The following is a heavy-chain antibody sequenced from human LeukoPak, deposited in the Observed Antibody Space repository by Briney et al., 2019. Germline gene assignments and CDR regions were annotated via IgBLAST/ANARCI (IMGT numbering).Heavy chain of an antibody. CDR3: ARVRYCTSTSCPDFDC. Sequence: ASVKVSCKASGYTFTGYYMHWVRQAPGQGLEWMGWINPNSGGTNYAQRFQGRVTMTRDTSTSTVYMELSSLRSEDTAVYSCARVRYCTSTSCPDFDCWGQRTLVTVSS. V-gene: IGHV1-2*02. CDR1: GYTFTGYY. CDR2: INPNSGGT. D-gene: IGHD2-2*01. J-gene: IGHJ4*02.